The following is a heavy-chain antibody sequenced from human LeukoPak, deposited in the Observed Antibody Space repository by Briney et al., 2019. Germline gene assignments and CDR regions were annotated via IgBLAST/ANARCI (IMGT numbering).Heavy chain of an antibody. CDR2: INSDGSST. Sequence: PGGSLRLSCAASGFTFSSYWMHWVRQAPGKGLVWVSRINSDGSSTSYADSVKGRFTISRDNAKSTLYVQMNSLRAEDTAVYYCARTFYGDYVDWFDPWGQGTLVTVSS. CDR3: ARTFYGDYVDWFDP. D-gene: IGHD4-17*01. J-gene: IGHJ5*02. V-gene: IGHV3-74*01. CDR1: GFTFSSYW.